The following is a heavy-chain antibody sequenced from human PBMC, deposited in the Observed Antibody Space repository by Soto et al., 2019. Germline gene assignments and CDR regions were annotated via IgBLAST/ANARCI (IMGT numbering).Heavy chain of an antibody. V-gene: IGHV5-10-1*01. CDR1: GYSFTSYW. Sequence: GAAQKISCKASGYSFTSYWVSWVRQMPGKGLEWMGRIDPSDSYINYSRPFQGHVTIAADKSISTAYLQWSSLKASDTAMYYCARHTYDSSGYYIGCWGQGTLGAVSS. D-gene: IGHD3-22*01. CDR2: IDPSDSYI. CDR3: ARHTYDSSGYYIGC. J-gene: IGHJ4*02.